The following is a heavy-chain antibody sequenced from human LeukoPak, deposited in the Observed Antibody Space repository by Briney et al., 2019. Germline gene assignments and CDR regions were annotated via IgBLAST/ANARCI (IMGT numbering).Heavy chain of an antibody. Sequence: ASVKVSCKASGYTFTSYGISWVRQAPGQGLEWMGWISAYNGNTNYAQKLQGRVTMTTDTSTSTAYMEPRSLRSDDTAVYYCASGSSGYSAFDIWGQGTMVTVSS. D-gene: IGHD3-22*01. V-gene: IGHV1-18*01. CDR3: ASGSSGYSAFDI. J-gene: IGHJ3*02. CDR2: ISAYNGNT. CDR1: GYTFTSYG.